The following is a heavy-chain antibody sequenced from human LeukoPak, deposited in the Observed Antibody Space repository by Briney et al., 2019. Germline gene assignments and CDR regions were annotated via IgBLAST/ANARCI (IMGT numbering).Heavy chain of an antibody. D-gene: IGHD3-3*01. Sequence: ASVKVSCKASGYTFTGYYMHWVRQAPGQGLEWMGRINPNSDGTNYAQKFQGRVTVTRDTSISTAYMELSRLRSDDTAVYYCARARFLEWTPHYYYYYYYMDVWGKGTTVTVSS. CDR1: GYTFTGYY. CDR3: ARARFLEWTPHYYYYYYYMDV. J-gene: IGHJ6*03. CDR2: INPNSDGT. V-gene: IGHV1-2*06.